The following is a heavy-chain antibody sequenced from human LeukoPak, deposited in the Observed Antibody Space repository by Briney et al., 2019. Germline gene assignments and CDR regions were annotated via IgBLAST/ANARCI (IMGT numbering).Heavy chain of an antibody. Sequence: GGTLRLSCAASGFTFNTYGMYWVRQAPGKGLEWVAFIRYDGSNKHYADSVKGRFTISRDNSKNTLYLEMNSLRAEDTAVYYCAKDTTAAYGFDYWGQGTLVTVSS. J-gene: IGHJ4*02. CDR3: AKDTTAAYGFDY. CDR1: GFTFNTYG. CDR2: IRYDGSNK. V-gene: IGHV3-30*02. D-gene: IGHD6-13*01.